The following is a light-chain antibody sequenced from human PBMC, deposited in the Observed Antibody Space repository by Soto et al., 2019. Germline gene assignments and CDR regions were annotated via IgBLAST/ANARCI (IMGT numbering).Light chain of an antibody. CDR1: SSDVGTYNY. J-gene: IGLJ1*01. Sequence: QSVLTQPAFVSGSPGQSITISCTGTSSDVGTYNYVSWYQHHPGKAPKLIIYEVSNRPSGVSNRFSGSKSGSTASLTISGLQAEDEADYHCTSYTRDTALVFGTGTKLTVL. CDR2: EVS. CDR3: TSYTRDTALV. V-gene: IGLV2-14*01.